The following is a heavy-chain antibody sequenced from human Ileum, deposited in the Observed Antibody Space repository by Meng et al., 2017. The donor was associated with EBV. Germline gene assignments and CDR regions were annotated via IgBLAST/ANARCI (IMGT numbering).Heavy chain of an antibody. Sequence: QVQREESGPGLVKPSGARSLICVVFDGSISSSNWWSWVRQPPGKGLEWIGQIYYSGSPSYNPSLKSRVTMSVDKSKNQVSLNLNSVTAADTALYYCARHSGYNQGYWGQGTLVTVSS. J-gene: IGHJ4*02. CDR2: IYYSGSP. CDR1: DGSISSSNW. CDR3: ARHSGYNQGY. V-gene: IGHV4-4*02. D-gene: IGHD5-24*01.